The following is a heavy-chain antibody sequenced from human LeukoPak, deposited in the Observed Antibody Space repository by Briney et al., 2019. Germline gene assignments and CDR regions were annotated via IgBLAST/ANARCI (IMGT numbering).Heavy chain of an antibody. V-gene: IGHV1-2*02. CDR1: GYTFTSYG. CDR3: ARDSEWLIDY. J-gene: IGHJ4*02. Sequence: ASVKVSCKTSGYTFTSYGISWVRQAPGQGLEWMGWINPNSGGTNYAQKFQGRVTMTRDTSINTAYMELSRLRSDDTAVYYCARDSEWLIDYWGQGTLVTVSS. D-gene: IGHD3-3*01. CDR2: INPNSGGT.